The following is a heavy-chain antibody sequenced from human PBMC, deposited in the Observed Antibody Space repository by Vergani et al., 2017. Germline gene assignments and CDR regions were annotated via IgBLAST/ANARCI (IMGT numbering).Heavy chain of an antibody. CDR2: ISSSSSTI. CDR1: GFTFSSYS. Sequence: EVQLVESGGGLVQPGGSLRLSCAASGFTFSSYSMNWVRQAPGKGLEWVSYISSSSSTIYYADSVKGRFTISRDNAKNSLYLQMNSLRAEDTAVYYCARSITPGGSYSGGTDYWGQGTLVTVSS. J-gene: IGHJ4*02. D-gene: IGHD1-26*01. V-gene: IGHV3-48*01. CDR3: ARSITPGGSYSGGTDY.